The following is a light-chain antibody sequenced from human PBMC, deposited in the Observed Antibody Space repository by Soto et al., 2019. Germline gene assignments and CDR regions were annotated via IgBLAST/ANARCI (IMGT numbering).Light chain of an antibody. V-gene: IGKV3-15*01. Sequence: EIVLTQSPGTLSLSPGERATLSCRASQSVSSSYLAWYQQKPGQAPRLLIYGASTRATGIPARFSGSGSGTEFTLTISSLQSEDIAVYYCQQYNNWPPMYTFGQGTRLEIK. J-gene: IGKJ5*01. CDR3: QQYNNWPPMYT. CDR1: QSVSSSY. CDR2: GAS.